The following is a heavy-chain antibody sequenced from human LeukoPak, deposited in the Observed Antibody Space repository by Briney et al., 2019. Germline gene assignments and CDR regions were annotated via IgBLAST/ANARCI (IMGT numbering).Heavy chain of an antibody. CDR1: GFTFSNYG. CDR2: ISGSGGST. CDR3: AKDRHAPGRYCSSTSCFPFDS. Sequence: GGALRLSCASSGFTFSNYGMSWVRQAPGKGLEWVSGISGSGGSTYYADSVNGRFTISRDNTKNTLYLQMNSLRAEDTGVYYCAKDRHAPGRYCSSTSCFPFDSWGQGTLVTVSS. J-gene: IGHJ5*01. V-gene: IGHV3-23*01. D-gene: IGHD2-2*01.